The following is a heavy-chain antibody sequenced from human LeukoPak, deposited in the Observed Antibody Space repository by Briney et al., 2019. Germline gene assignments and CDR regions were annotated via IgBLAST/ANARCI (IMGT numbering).Heavy chain of an antibody. D-gene: IGHD3-22*01. J-gene: IGHJ4*02. CDR1: GYTFTSYG. V-gene: IGHV1-18*01. Sequence: ASVKVSCKASGYTFTSYGISWVRQAPGKGLEWMGWISAYNGNTNYAQKLQGRVTMTTDTSTSTAYMELRSLRSDDTAVYYCARRYYDSSGYYYFDYWGQGTLVTVSS. CDR2: ISAYNGNT. CDR3: ARRYYDSSGYYYFDY.